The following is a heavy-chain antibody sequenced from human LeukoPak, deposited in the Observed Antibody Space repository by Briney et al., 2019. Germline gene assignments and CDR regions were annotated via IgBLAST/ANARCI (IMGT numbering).Heavy chain of an antibody. J-gene: IGHJ4*02. CDR3: ARAPLMGLTMVRHLSSSI. V-gene: IGHV1-18*01. CDR2: ISAYNGNT. Sequence: GASVKVSCKASGGTFSSYAISWVRQAPGQGLEWMGWISAYNGNTNYAQKLQGRVTMTTDTSTSTAYMELRSLRSDDTAVYYCARAPLMGLTMVRHLSSSIWGQGTLVTVSS. D-gene: IGHD3-10*01. CDR1: GGTFSSYA.